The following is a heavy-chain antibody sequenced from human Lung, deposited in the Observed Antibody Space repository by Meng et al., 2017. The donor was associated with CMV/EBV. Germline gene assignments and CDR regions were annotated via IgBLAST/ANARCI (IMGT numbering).Heavy chain of an antibody. CDR1: GGSFSSYY. Sequence: SETLSLTCTISGGSFSSYYCSWIRQSPGKGLEWIGYVYYSGTTNSNPSFKSRIYISIDTSKNQFSLELSSVTAADTDVYYCARGNYYYGVDVWGQRTTVTFSS. V-gene: IGHV4-59*01. CDR2: VYYSGTT. J-gene: IGHJ6*02. CDR3: ARGNYYYGVDV.